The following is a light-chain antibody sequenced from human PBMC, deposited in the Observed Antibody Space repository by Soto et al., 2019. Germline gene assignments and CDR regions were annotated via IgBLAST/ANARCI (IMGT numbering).Light chain of an antibody. CDR1: QSVSSSY. CDR3: QLFGT. CDR2: GAS. V-gene: IGKV3-20*01. J-gene: IGKJ1*01. Sequence: EIVLTQSPGTLSLSPGERATLSCRASQSVSSSYIAWYQQKPGQAPRLLIYGASSRATGIPDRFSGSGSGTDFTLTISRLEPEDFAVYYCQLFGTFGQGTKVEIK.